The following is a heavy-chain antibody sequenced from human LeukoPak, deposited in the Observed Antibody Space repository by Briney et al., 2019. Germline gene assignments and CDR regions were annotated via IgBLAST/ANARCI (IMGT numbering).Heavy chain of an antibody. CDR2: IYYSGST. J-gene: IGHJ3*02. D-gene: IGHD2-15*01. V-gene: IGHV4-39*01. CDR1: GGSISSSSYY. Sequence: PSETLSLTCTVSGGSISSSSYYWGWIRQPPGKGLEWIGSIYYSGSTYYNPSLKSRVTISVDTSKNQFSLKLSSVTAADTAVYYCARVSIVVVVAAPGVAFDIWGQGTMVTVS. CDR3: ARVSIVVVVAAPGVAFDI.